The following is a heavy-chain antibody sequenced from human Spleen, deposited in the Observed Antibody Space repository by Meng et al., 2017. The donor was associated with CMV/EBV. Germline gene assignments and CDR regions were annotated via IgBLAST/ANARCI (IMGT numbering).Heavy chain of an antibody. Sequence: GGSLRLSCAASGFTLSSDSMNWVRQAPGKGLEWVSSISSSSSYIYHADSVKGRFTISRDNAKNLMYLQMNSLRAEDTAVYYCARAYHFDYWGQGTLVTVSS. CDR1: GFTLSSDS. CDR2: ISSSSSYI. J-gene: IGHJ4*02. D-gene: IGHD3-22*01. V-gene: IGHV3-21*06. CDR3: ARAYHFDY.